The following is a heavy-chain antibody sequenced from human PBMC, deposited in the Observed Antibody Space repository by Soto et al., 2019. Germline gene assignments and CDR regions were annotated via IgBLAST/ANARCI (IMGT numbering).Heavy chain of an antibody. CDR1: GGSISSSSYY. J-gene: IGHJ5*02. D-gene: IGHD2-21*01. CDR3: ARHDRHIVVPPGGGWFDP. Sequence: QLQLQESGPGLVKPSETLSLTCTVSGGSISSSSYYWGWIRQPPGKGLEWIGSIYYSGSTYYNPSLKSRVTISVDTSKNQFSLKLSSVTAADTAVYYCARHDRHIVVPPGGGWFDPWGQGTLVTVSS. V-gene: IGHV4-39*01. CDR2: IYYSGST.